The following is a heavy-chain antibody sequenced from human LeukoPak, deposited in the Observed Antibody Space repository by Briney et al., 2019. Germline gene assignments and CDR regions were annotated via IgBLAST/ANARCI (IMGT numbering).Heavy chain of an antibody. CDR1: AVSISTLY. V-gene: IGHV4-39*01. CDR2: INSIGSP. J-gene: IGHJ4*02. Sequence: SETLSLTCTVSAVSISTLYWGWVRQPPGKGLEWIGTINSIGSPYYHPSFKSRVPIPVNTSKNQSSLKRRCAHAATTAVFPCASSSPDHDYGDYHYGRQGTLVSVSS. D-gene: IGHD4-17*01. CDR3: ASSSPDHDYGDYHY.